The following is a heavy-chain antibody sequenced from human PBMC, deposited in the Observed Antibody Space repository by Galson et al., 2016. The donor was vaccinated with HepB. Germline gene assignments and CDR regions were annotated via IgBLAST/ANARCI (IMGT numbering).Heavy chain of an antibody. V-gene: IGHV1-46*01. J-gene: IGHJ4*02. CDR3: ASGAGPLATLVYDY. CDR2: IKPSGDTI. Sequence: SVKVSCKASGYSFTTYYIHWVRQAPGQGLEWMGLIKPSGDTIIYTQKFQGRVTMTRDTPTSIVYMELGGLRSEDTAVYYCASGAGPLATLVYDYWGRGTLVTVSS. CDR1: GYSFTTYY. D-gene: IGHD2-8*01.